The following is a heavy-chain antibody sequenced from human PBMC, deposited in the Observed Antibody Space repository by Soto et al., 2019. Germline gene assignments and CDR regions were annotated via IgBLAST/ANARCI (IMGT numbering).Heavy chain of an antibody. Sequence: QVQLVESGGGVVQPGRSLRLSCAASGFTFSSYGMHWVRQAPGKGLEWVAVISYDGSNKYYADSVKGRFTISRDNSKNTLYLQMNSLRDEDTDVYYCAKETYSGPLDYWGQGTLVTVSS. CDR1: GFTFSSYG. D-gene: IGHD2-15*01. J-gene: IGHJ4*02. CDR2: ISYDGSNK. V-gene: IGHV3-30*18. CDR3: AKETYSGPLDY.